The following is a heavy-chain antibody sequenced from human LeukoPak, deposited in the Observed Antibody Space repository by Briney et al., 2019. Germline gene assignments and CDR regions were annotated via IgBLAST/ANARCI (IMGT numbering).Heavy chain of an antibody. D-gene: IGHD3-3*01. J-gene: IGHJ4*02. CDR2: ISAYNGNT. V-gene: IGHV1-18*01. CDR1: GYTFTSYG. CDR3: ARGVNDFWSGAHNL. Sequence: ASVKVSCKASGYTFTSYGISWVRQAPGQGLEWMGWISAYNGNTNYAQKFQGRVTMTRDTSISTAYMELSRLRSDDTAVYYCARGVNDFWSGAHNLWGQGTLVTVSS.